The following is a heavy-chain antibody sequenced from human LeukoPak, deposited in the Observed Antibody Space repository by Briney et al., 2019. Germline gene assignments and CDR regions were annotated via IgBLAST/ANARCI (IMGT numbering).Heavy chain of an antibody. CDR1: GGSMSSYY. CDR3: ASLEVIQRSIV. V-gene: IGHV4-59*01. CDR2: IYYSGST. Sequence: SETLSLTCTVSGGSMSSYYWSWIRQPPGKGLEWIGYIYYSGSTNYNPSLKSRVTISVDTSKNQFSLKLSSVTAADTAVYYCASLEVIQRSIVWGQGTLVTVSS. J-gene: IGHJ4*02. D-gene: IGHD5-18*01.